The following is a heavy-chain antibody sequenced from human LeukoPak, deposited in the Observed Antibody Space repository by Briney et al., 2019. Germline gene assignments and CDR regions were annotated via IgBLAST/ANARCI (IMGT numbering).Heavy chain of an antibody. CDR2: INHSGST. D-gene: IGHD4-17*01. J-gene: IGHJ1*01. V-gene: IGHV4-34*01. CDR3: ARVPHDYGDPGYFQH. Sequence: PSETLSLTCAVYGGSFSGYSWTWIRQPPGKGLEWIGEINHSGSTYYNPSLKSRVTMSVDTSKNQFSLKLSSVTAADTAVYYCARVPHDYGDPGYFQHWGQGTLVTVSS. CDR1: GGSFSGYS.